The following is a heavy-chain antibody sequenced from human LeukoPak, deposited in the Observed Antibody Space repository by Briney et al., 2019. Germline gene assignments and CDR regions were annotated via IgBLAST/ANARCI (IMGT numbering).Heavy chain of an antibody. J-gene: IGHJ4*02. Sequence: GGSLRLSCAASGFTFNIYAMSWVRQAPGKGLEWVSAISGSDGSTYYADSVKGRFTISRDNSKNTLYLQMNSLRAEDTAVYYCAKQASAAAASRYNYWGLGALVTVSS. CDR2: ISGSDGST. CDR3: AKQASAAAASRYNY. V-gene: IGHV3-23*01. CDR1: GFTFNIYA. D-gene: IGHD6-13*01.